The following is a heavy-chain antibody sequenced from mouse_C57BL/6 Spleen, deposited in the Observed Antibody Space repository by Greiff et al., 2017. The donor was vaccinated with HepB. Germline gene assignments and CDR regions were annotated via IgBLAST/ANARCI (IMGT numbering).Heavy chain of an antibody. CDR2: ISGGGGNT. D-gene: IGHD2-1*01. CDR1: GFTFSSYT. Sequence: EVNVVESGGGLVKPGGSLKLSCAASGFTFSSYTMSWVRQTPEKRLEWVATISGGGGNTYYPDSVKGRFTISRDNAKNTLYLQMSSLRSEDTALYYCARLKGNYPYYFDYWGQGTTLTVSS. CDR3: ARLKGNYPYYFDY. J-gene: IGHJ2*01. V-gene: IGHV5-9*01.